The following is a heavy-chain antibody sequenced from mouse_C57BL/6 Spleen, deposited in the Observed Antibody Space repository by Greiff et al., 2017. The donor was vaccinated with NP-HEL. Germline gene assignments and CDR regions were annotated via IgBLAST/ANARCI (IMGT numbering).Heavy chain of an antibody. CDR2: INPNNGGT. V-gene: IGHV1-22*01. Sequence: EVQLQQSGPELVKPGASVKMSCKASGYTFTDYNMHWVKQSHGKSLEWIGYINPNNGGTSYNQKFKGKATLTVNKSSSTAYMELRSLTSEDSAVYYCGRDYGSSYGDYWGQGTTLPVSS. D-gene: IGHD1-1*01. CDR1: GYTFTDYN. J-gene: IGHJ2*01. CDR3: GRDYGSSYGDY.